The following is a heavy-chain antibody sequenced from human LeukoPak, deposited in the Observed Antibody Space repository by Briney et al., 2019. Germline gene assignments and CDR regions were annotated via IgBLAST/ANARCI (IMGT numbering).Heavy chain of an antibody. CDR2: ISAYNGNT. J-gene: IGHJ4*02. Sequence: ASVKVSCKASGYTFTSYGISWVRQAPGQGLEWMGWISAYNGNTNYAQKLQGRVTMTTDTSTSTAYMELRSLRSDDTAVYYCARDSHISSSYSVYFDYWGQGTLATVSS. D-gene: IGHD6-6*01. V-gene: IGHV1-18*01. CDR1: GYTFTSYG. CDR3: ARDSHISSSYSVYFDY.